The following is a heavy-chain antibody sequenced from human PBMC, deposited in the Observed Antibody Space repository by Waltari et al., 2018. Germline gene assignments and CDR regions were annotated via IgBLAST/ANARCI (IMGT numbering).Heavy chain of an antibody. V-gene: IGHV4-4*07. CDR2: IYTSGST. CDR3: AREPYYYDSSGYFIPDAFDI. Sequence: QVQLQESGPGLVKPSETLSLTCTVPGGSISSYYWSWIRQPAGKGLEWIGRIYTSGSTNYNPSLKSRVTISVDKSKNQFSLKLSSVTAADTAVYYCAREPYYYDSSGYFIPDAFDIWGQGTMVTVSS. J-gene: IGHJ3*02. D-gene: IGHD3-22*01. CDR1: GGSISSYY.